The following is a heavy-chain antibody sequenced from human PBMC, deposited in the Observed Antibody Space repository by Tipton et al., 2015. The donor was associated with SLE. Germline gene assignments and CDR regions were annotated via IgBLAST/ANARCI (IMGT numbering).Heavy chain of an antibody. Sequence: TLSLTCAVYGGSFSGYYWGWVRQPPGKGLEWIGSIYYSGNTYYNPSLKSRVTISVDTSKNQFSLKLRSVTAADTAVYYCARVLDGSGSRDYYGMDVWGKGTTVTVSS. CDR2: IYYSGNT. J-gene: IGHJ6*04. CDR3: ARVLDGSGSRDYYGMDV. D-gene: IGHD3-10*01. CDR1: GGSFSGYY. V-gene: IGHV4-34*01.